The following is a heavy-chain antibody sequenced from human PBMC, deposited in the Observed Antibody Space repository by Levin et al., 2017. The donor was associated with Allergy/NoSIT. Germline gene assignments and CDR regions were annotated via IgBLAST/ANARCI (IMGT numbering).Heavy chain of an antibody. CDR1: GYTFTGYY. CDR3: ARPLLVGATDACVY. J-gene: IGHJ4*02. CDR2: INPNSGGT. Sequence: GESLKISCKASGYTFTGYYMHWVRQAPGQGLEWMGRINPNSGGTNYAQKFQGRVTMTRDTSISTAYMELSRLRSDDTAVYYCARPLLVGATDACVYWGQGTLVTVSS. D-gene: IGHD1-26*01. V-gene: IGHV1-2*06.